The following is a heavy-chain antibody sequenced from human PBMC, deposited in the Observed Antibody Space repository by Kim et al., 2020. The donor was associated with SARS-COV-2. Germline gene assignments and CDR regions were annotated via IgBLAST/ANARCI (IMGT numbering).Heavy chain of an antibody. D-gene: IGHD1-26*01. J-gene: IGHJ4*02. Sequence: YAQKFQGRVTMTRDTSISTAYMELSRLRSDDTAVYYCAREAVGSGSYFDYWGQGTLVTVSS. V-gene: IGHV1-2*02. CDR3: AREAVGSGSYFDY.